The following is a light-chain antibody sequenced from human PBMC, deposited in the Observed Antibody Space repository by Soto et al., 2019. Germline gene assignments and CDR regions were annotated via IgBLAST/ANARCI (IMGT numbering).Light chain of an antibody. CDR1: QSVSSN. CDR2: GAS. Sequence: EIVMTQSPATLSVSPGERATLSCRASQSVSSNLAWYQQKPGQAPRLLIYGASTRATGIPARFSGSGSGTVFPLTISSLQSEDFAVSYCQQYNNWPQTFGQGTKVEIK. CDR3: QQYNNWPQT. J-gene: IGKJ1*01. V-gene: IGKV3-15*01.